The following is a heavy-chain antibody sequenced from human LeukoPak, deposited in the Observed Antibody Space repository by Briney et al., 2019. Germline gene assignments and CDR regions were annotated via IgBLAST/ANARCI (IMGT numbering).Heavy chain of an antibody. J-gene: IGHJ4*02. CDR2: IWYVGNNK. Sequence: GRSLRLSCAASGFTFSTYGMHWVRQAPGKGLEWVAVIWYVGNNKYYADSVKGRFTISRDNSKNTLYLQMNSLRAEDTAVYYCASAYSGYDYPHFYFDYWGQGTLVTVSS. V-gene: IGHV3-33*01. CDR3: ASAYSGYDYPHFYFDY. CDR1: GFTFSTYG. D-gene: IGHD5-12*01.